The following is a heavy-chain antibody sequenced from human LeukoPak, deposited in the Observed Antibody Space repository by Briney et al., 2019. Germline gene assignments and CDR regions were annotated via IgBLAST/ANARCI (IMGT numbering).Heavy chain of an antibody. V-gene: IGHV1-2*02. D-gene: IGHD3-16*02. Sequence: ASVKVSCKASGYTFTGYYMHWVRHAPGQGLEWMGWINPNTGGTNYAQKFQGRVTMTRDTSISTAYMELSRLRSDDTAVYYCARDLRTMITFGGVIVMGVGYFQHWGQGTLVTVSS. CDR2: INPNTGGT. CDR3: ARDLRTMITFGGVIVMGVGYFQH. CDR1: GYTFTGYY. J-gene: IGHJ1*01.